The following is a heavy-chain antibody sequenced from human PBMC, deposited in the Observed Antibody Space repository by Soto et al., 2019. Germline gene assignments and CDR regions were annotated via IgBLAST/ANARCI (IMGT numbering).Heavy chain of an antibody. J-gene: IGHJ4*02. CDR3: ASCLSGLNWNDPYYFDY. V-gene: IGHV1-18*01. Sequence: ASVKVSCKASGYTFTSYGISWVRQAPGQGLDWMGWISAYNGNTNYAQKLQGRVTMTTDTSTSTAYMELRSLRSDDTAVYYCASCLSGLNWNDPYYFDYWGQGTLVTVSS. CDR1: GYTFTSYG. D-gene: IGHD1-1*01. CDR2: ISAYNGNT.